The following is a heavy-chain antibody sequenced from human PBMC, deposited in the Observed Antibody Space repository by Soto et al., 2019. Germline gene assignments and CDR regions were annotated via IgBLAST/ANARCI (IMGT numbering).Heavy chain of an antibody. J-gene: IGHJ4*02. CDR2: ISGSGGST. V-gene: IGHV3-23*01. CDR3: AKDIGYCSGGSCYAYDY. Sequence: PGGSLRLSCAASGFTFSSYSMNWVRQAPGKGLEWVSAISGSGGSTYYADSVKGRFTISRDNSKNTLYLQMNSLRAEDTAVYYRAKDIGYCSGGSCYAYDYGGQGTLATVPS. CDR1: GFTFSSYS. D-gene: IGHD2-15*01.